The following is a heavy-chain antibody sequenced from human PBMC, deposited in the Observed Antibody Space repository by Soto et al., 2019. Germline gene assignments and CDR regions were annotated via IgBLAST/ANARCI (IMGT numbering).Heavy chain of an antibody. D-gene: IGHD3-3*01. CDR1: GYTFTSYY. J-gene: IGHJ4*02. CDR3: ARGVTIFGVVPDYFDY. Sequence: ASVKVSCKASGYTFTSYYMHWVRQAPGQGLEWMGIINPSGGSTSYAQKFQGRVTMTRDTSTSTVYMELSSLRSEDTAVYYCARGVTIFGVVPDYFDYWGQGTLVTVSS. CDR2: INPSGGST. V-gene: IGHV1-46*01.